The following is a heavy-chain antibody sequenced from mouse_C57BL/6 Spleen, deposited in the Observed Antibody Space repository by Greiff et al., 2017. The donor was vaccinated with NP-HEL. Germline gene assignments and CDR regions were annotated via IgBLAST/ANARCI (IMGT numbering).Heavy chain of an antibody. J-gene: IGHJ2*01. Sequence: VQLQQSGPELVKPGASVKISCKASGYSFTGYYMNWVKQSPEKSLEWIGEINPSTGGTTYNQKFKAKATLTVDKSSSTAYMQLKSLTSEDSAVYYCARGFITTVVNFDYWGQGTTLTVSS. CDR3: ARGFITTVVNFDY. CDR1: GYSFTGYY. D-gene: IGHD1-1*01. CDR2: INPSTGGT. V-gene: IGHV1-42*01.